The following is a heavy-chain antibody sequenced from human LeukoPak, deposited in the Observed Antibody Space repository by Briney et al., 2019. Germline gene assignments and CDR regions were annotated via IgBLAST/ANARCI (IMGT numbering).Heavy chain of an antibody. Sequence: GRSLRLSCAASGFTFSSYGMHWVRQAPGKGLEWVAVIWYDGSNKYYADSVKGRFTISSDNSKNTLYLQMNSLRAEDTAVYYCARLAGPYSSSWYYGYWGQGTLVTVSS. V-gene: IGHV3-33*01. J-gene: IGHJ4*02. D-gene: IGHD6-13*01. CDR2: IWYDGSNK. CDR1: GFTFSSYG. CDR3: ARLAGPYSSSWYYGY.